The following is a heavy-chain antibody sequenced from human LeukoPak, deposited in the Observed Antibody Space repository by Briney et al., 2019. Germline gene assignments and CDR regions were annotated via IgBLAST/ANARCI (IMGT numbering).Heavy chain of an antibody. CDR3: TRVGYIDEGIDY. Sequence: GGSLRLSCVASGFPFSSYWMTWVRQAPGKGLEWVAHIKQDGSKKSYVDSVKGRFTISRDNAKNSLYLQMNSLRAGDTAIYYCTRVGYIDEGIDYWGQGTLVTVSS. CDR1: GFPFSSYW. D-gene: IGHD5-24*01. J-gene: IGHJ4*02. V-gene: IGHV3-7*04. CDR2: IKQDGSKK.